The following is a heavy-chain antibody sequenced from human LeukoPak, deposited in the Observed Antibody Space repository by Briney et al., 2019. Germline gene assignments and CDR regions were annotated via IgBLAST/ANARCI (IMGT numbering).Heavy chain of an antibody. D-gene: IGHD5-12*01. CDR3: ARDGGYDPDAFDI. Sequence: PSDTLSLTCTVSGGSISSYYWSWIRQPPGKALEWIGYIYYSGSTNYNPSLKSRVTISVDTYKNQFSLKLSSVTAADTAVYYCARDGGYDPDAFDIWGQGTMVSVSS. V-gene: IGHV4-59*01. CDR1: GGSISSYY. J-gene: IGHJ3*02. CDR2: IYYSGST.